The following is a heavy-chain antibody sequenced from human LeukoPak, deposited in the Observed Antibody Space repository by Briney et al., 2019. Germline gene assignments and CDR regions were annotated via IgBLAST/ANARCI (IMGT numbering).Heavy chain of an antibody. D-gene: IGHD6-19*01. V-gene: IGHV1-2*02. CDR2: INPNSGGT. CDR3: ARDLGVAGKAYYYYMDV. Sequence: GASVKVSCKASGYTFTGYYMHWVRQAPGQGLEWMGWINPNSGGTNYAQKFQGRVTMTRDTSISTAYMELSRLRSDDTAVYYCARDLGVAGKAYYYYMDVWGKGTTVTISS. J-gene: IGHJ6*03. CDR1: GYTFTGYY.